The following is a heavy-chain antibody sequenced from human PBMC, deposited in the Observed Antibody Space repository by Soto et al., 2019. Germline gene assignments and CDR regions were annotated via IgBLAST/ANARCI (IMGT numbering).Heavy chain of an antibody. CDR1: GFTFSSYS. Sequence: GGSLRLSCAASGFTFSSYSMNWVRQAPGKGLEWVSSISSSSSYIYYADSVKGRFTISRDNAKNSLYLQMNSLRAEDTAVYYCAKNREEYPGYSDYWGQGTLVTVSS. V-gene: IGHV3-21*01. J-gene: IGHJ4*02. CDR2: ISSSSSYI. CDR3: AKNREEYPGYSDY. D-gene: IGHD3-22*01.